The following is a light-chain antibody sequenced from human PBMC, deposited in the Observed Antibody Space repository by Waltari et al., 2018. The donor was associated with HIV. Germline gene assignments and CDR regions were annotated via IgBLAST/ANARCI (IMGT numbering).Light chain of an antibody. V-gene: IGKV3-11*01. Sequence: EIVLTQSPVTLSLSLGERATLSCRAGQSVGTFLAWYHQRPGQAPRLLIDDAAQRASGIPARFRVSGSATGFTLTISSLELEHFAVYYCQPRRTCPPGTFGAGTNVEI. J-gene: IGKJ4*01. CDR1: QSVGTF. CDR3: QPRRTCPPGT. CDR2: DAA.